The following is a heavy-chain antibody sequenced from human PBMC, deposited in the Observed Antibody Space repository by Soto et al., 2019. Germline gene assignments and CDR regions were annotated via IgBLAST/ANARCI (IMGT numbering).Heavy chain of an antibody. V-gene: IGHV3-23*01. CDR2: ISGSGGST. D-gene: IGHD3-3*01. J-gene: IGHJ6*02. CDR3: AKDLEGPALRFLEWSPGVNYGMDV. CDR1: GFTFSSYA. Sequence: PGGSLRLSCAASGFTFSSYAMSWVRQAPGKGLEWVSAISGSGGSTYYADSVKGRFTISRDNSKNTLYLQMNSLRAEDTAVYYCAKDLEGPALRFLEWSPGVNYGMDVWGQGTTVTVSS.